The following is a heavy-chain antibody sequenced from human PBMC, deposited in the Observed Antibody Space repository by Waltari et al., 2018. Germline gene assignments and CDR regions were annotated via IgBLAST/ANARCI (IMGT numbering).Heavy chain of an antibody. V-gene: IGHV3-74*01. D-gene: IGHD3-10*01. Sequence: EGQLVASGGGSVQPGGSLIVSCATSGFTFSSYWMHWVRQAPGKGLVWVAHIHGGGSTTFYADSVKGRFTISRDNAKNTLYLQMNSLTADDTAVYYCARAGNMDVWGQGTTVTVSS. J-gene: IGHJ6*02. CDR2: IHGGGSTT. CDR1: GFTFSSYW. CDR3: ARAGNMDV.